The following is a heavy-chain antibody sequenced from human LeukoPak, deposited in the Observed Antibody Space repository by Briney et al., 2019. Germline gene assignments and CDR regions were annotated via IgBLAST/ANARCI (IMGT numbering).Heavy chain of an antibody. V-gene: IGHV3-69-1*01. J-gene: IGHJ4*02. Sequence: PGGSLRLSCAASGFAFTDYYMSWIRQAPGKGLEWVSFISNSGTIYYADSVKGRFTISRDNSKNTLYLQMNSLRAEDTAVYYCARGMYSSGWFYYFDYWGQGTLVTVSS. CDR3: ARGMYSSGWFYYFDY. D-gene: IGHD6-19*01. CDR2: ISNSGTI. CDR1: GFAFTDYY.